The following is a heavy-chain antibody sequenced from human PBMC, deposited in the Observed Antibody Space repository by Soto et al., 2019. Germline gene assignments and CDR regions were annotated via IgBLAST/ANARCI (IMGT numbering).Heavy chain of an antibody. CDR3: ASDLQLAPFSY. D-gene: IGHD6-13*01. J-gene: IGHJ4*02. CDR2: ISSSSSYI. V-gene: IGHV3-21*01. Sequence: TGESLRLSCAASGFTFSSYSMNGGRQAPGKGLEWVSSISSSSSYIYYADSVKGRFTISRDNAKNSLYLQMNSLRAEDTAVYYCASDLQLAPFSYRGQGTLGTVSS. CDR1: GFTFSSYS.